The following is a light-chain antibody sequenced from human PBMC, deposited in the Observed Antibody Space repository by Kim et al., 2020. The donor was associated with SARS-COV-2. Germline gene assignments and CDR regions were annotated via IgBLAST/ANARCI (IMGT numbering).Light chain of an antibody. V-gene: IGLV3-21*04. CDR2: YDS. CDR3: QVWDSSSDHVV. CDR1: NIGSKS. J-gene: IGLJ2*01. Sequence: PGKTARITWWGNNIGSKSVPWYQQKPGQAPVLVIYYDSYRPSGIPERFSGSNSGNTATLTISRVEAGDEADYYCQVWDSSSDHVVFGGGTQLTVL.